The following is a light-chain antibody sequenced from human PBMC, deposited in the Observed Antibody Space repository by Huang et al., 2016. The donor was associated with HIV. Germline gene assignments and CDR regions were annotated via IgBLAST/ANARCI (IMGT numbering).Light chain of an antibody. J-gene: IGKJ2*01. CDR3: QQYDNLPVYT. Sequence: DIQMTQSPSSLSASVGDKVTITCQASQDISNYLNWYQQKPGKAPKLLIYDASNLETGVPSMFSGSGSGTDFTFTISSLQPEDIATYYCQQYDNLPVYTFGQGTKLEIK. CDR1: QDISNY. CDR2: DAS. V-gene: IGKV1-33*01.